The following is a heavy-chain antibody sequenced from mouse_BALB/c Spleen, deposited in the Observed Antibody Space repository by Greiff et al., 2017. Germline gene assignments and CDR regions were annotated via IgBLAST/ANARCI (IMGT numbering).Heavy chain of an antibody. J-gene: IGHJ1*01. Sequence: VQLQQSGAELVKPGASVKMSCKASGYTFTSYWMHWVKQRPGQGLEWIGVIDPSDSYTSYNQKFKGKATLTVDTSSSTAYMQLSSLTSEDSAVYYCTRYYGSTPGWYFDVWGAGTTVTVSS. V-gene: IGHV1S127*01. CDR2: IDPSDSYT. CDR3: TRYYGSTPGWYFDV. CDR1: GYTFTSYW. D-gene: IGHD1-1*01.